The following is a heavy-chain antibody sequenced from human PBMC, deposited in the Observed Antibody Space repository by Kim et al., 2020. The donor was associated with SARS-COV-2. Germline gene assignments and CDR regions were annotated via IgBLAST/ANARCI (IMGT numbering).Heavy chain of an antibody. CDR1: GFTFDSYA. J-gene: IGHJ4*02. V-gene: IGHV3-23*01. CDR2: ISGSGATT. D-gene: IGHD5-18*01. Sequence: GGSLRLSCAASGFTFDSYAMSWVRQAPGKGLEWLSTISGSGATTYYADSVEGRFIISRDDSKNTVFLQMNSLRVEDTAVYFCAKGSSYGYGGVFPHFDHWGQGTLVTVSS. CDR3: AKGSSYGYGGVFPHFDH.